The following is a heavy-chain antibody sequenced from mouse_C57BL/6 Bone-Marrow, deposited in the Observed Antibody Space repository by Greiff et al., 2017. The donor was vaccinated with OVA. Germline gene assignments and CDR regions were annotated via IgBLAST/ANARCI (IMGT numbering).Heavy chain of an antibody. CDR2: ISYSGST. V-gene: IGHV3-1*01. Sequence: EVQLVESGPGMVKPSQSLSLTCTVTGYSITSGYDWHWIRHFPGNKLEWMGYISYSGSTNYNQSLKSRISITHDTSKNHFFLKLNSVTTEDTATYYCARAGDVGFAYWGQGTLVTVSA. D-gene: IGHD3-3*01. CDR1: GYSITSGYD. CDR3: ARAGDVGFAY. J-gene: IGHJ3*01.